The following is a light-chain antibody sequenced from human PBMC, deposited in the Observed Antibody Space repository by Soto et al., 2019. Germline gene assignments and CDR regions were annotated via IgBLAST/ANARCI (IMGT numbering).Light chain of an antibody. Sequence: QSALTQPRSVSGSPGQSVTISCTGTNSDVGGYNYVSWYQQYPGKAPKLMISGVSERPSGVPDRFSGSKSGNTASLTISWLQAEDEADYYCCSYVDTDTWVFGGGTKLTVL. CDR1: NSDVGGYNY. CDR2: GVS. J-gene: IGLJ3*02. V-gene: IGLV2-11*01. CDR3: CSYVDTDTWV.